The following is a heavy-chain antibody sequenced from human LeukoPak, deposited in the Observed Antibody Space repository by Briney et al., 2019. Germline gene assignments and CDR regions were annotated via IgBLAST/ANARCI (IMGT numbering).Heavy chain of an antibody. CDR2: IVGSGDTT. CDR3: AKGRSAGYWYFDL. CDR1: GFTFNNYI. D-gene: IGHD6-19*01. V-gene: IGHV3-23*01. J-gene: IGHJ2*01. Sequence: GGSLRPSCAASGFTFNNYIMNWVRQAPGKGLEWVSTIVGSGDTTYYADSVKGRFTVSRDNSKNTLYLQMNGLRVEDTAVYYCAKGRSAGYWYFDLWGRGTLVTVSS.